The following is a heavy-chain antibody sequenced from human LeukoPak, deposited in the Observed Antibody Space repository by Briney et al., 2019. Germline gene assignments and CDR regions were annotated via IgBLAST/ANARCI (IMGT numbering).Heavy chain of an antibody. Sequence: GESLKISCKGSGYSFTSYWIGWVRQMPGKGLEWMGIIYPGDSDTRYSPSFQGQVTISADKSISTAYLQWSSLKASDTAMYYCARAVAQGWYYYDSSGYYDAFDIWGQGTMVTVSS. D-gene: IGHD3-22*01. CDR2: IYPGDSDT. J-gene: IGHJ3*02. V-gene: IGHV5-51*01. CDR1: GYSFTSYW. CDR3: ARAVAQGWYYYDSSGYYDAFDI.